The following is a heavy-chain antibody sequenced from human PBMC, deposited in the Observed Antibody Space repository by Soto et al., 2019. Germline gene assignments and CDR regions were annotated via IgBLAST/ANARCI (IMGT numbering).Heavy chain of an antibody. CDR1: GYTFTNYW. V-gene: IGHV5-51*01. D-gene: IGHD2-8*01. J-gene: IGHJ4*02. Sequence: GESLKISCKNSGYTFTNYWIAWVRQMPGKGLEWMGIIYPGDSETRYSPSFQGQVTISADTSTGTAYLAWSSLKTSDTAMYYCARIFEYASTSHPYCWGQGTPVTVSS. CDR3: ARIFEYASTSHPYC. CDR2: IYPGDSET.